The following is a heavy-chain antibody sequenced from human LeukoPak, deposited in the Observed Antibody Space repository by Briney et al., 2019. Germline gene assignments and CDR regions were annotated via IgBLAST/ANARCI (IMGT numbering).Heavy chain of an antibody. CDR1: GFTFDDYA. V-gene: IGHV3-9*01. CDR3: AKDTGPYYYDSSGYYRSYLDY. CDR2: ISWNSGSI. Sequence: GGSLRLSCAASGFTFDDYAMHWVRQAPGKGLEWVSGISWNSGSIGYADSVKGRFTISRDNAKNSLYLQMNSLRAEDTALYYCAKDTGPYYYDSSGYYRSYLDYWGQGTLVTASS. J-gene: IGHJ4*02. D-gene: IGHD3-22*01.